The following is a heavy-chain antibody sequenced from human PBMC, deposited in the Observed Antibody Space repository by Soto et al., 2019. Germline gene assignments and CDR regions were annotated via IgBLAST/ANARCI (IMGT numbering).Heavy chain of an antibody. CDR3: AREYTAWPLAYGLDV. D-gene: IGHD2-2*02. J-gene: IGHJ6*02. V-gene: IGHV3-21*01. Sequence: PGGSLRLSCVGSGFTLSTYSINWVRQAPGKGLEWVSSIGSRTDIYYADSVKGRFTISRDNAKNSVSLQMNSLRAEDTAVYYCAREYTAWPLAYGLDVWGQGTTVTVSS. CDR1: GFTLSTYS. CDR2: IGSRTDI.